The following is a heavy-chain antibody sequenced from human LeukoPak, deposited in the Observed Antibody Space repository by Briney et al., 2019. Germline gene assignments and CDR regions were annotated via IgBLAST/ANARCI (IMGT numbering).Heavy chain of an antibody. CDR1: GGSISSCS. D-gene: IGHD3-16*01. Sequence: SETLSLTCTVSGGSISSCSWTWIRQPPGKGLEWIGSIYYSGSTNYNPSLKSRVTISVDTSKNQFSLKLSSVTAADTAVYYCVRDRVLGAFDIWGQGTMVTVYS. CDR2: IYYSGST. V-gene: IGHV4-59*01. CDR3: VRDRVLGAFDI. J-gene: IGHJ3*02.